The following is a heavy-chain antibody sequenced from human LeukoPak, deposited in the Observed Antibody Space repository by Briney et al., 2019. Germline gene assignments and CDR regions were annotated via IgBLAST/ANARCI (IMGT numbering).Heavy chain of an antibody. V-gene: IGHV3-20*04. Sequence: GGSLRLSCAASGFTFDDYGMSWVRQAPGKGLEWVSGINWNGGSTGYADSVKGRFTISRDNAKNSLYLQMNRLRAEDTAVYYCATSSPYSGSYYDYWGQGTLVTVSS. D-gene: IGHD1-26*01. J-gene: IGHJ4*02. CDR2: INWNGGST. CDR3: ATSSPYSGSYYDY. CDR1: GFTFDDYG.